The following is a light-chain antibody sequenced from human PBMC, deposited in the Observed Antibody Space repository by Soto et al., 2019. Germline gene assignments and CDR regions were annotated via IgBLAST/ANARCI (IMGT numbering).Light chain of an antibody. CDR1: QSVTSSY. CDR3: QVYGSSSKT. V-gene: IGKV3-20*01. J-gene: IGKJ1*01. CDR2: GAS. Sequence: EIVLTQSPGTLSLSPGERVTLSCRASQSVTSSYLAWYQQKPGQTPRLLIYGASNRATGIPDRFSGSGSGTDFTLTISRLEPEDFAVYYCQVYGSSSKTFGQGTKVDIK.